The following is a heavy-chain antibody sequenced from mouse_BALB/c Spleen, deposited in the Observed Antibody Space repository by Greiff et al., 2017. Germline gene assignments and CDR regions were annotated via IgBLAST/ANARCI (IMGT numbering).Heavy chain of an antibody. CDR1: GYSITSGYY. D-gene: IGHD2-4*01. CDR3: ARIYYDYGFAY. CDR2: ISYDGSN. Sequence: EVQLQQSGPGLVKPSQSLSLTCSVTGYSITSGYYWNWIRQFPGNKLEWMGYISYDGSNNYNPSLKNRISITRDTSKNQFFLKLNSVTTEDTATYYCARIYYDYGFAYWGQGTLVTVSA. V-gene: IGHV3-6*02. J-gene: IGHJ3*01.